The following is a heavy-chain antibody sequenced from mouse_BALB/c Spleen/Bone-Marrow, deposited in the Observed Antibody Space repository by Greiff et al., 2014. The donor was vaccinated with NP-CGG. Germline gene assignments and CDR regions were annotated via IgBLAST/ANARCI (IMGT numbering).Heavy chain of an antibody. D-gene: IGHD2-1*01. CDR1: GYTLTDHA. CDR3: KRSDGNCYVIDY. V-gene: IGHV1S53*01. Sequence: VQLQQSDAELVKPGASVKISCKASGYTLTDHAIHWVKQKPEQGLEWIGYISPGNGDIKYNEKFKGKATLTEYKYSSTAYMQLKGLKSDDSDVYFCKRSDGNCYVIDYWGQGTSVTVSS. J-gene: IGHJ4*01. CDR2: ISPGNGDI.